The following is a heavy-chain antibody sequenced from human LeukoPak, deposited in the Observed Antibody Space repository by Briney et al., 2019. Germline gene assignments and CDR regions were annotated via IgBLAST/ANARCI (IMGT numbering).Heavy chain of an antibody. CDR2: INTDGSST. D-gene: IGHD6-19*01. CDR1: GFTFSSYW. CDR3: AKDMRGGQWPLDY. V-gene: IGHV3-74*01. J-gene: IGHJ4*02. Sequence: GGSLRLSCAASGFTFSSYWMHWVRQAPGKGLVWVSRINTDGSSTSYADSVKGRFTISRDNAKNSLYLQMNSLRAEDTALYYCAKDMRGGQWPLDYWGQGTLVTVSS.